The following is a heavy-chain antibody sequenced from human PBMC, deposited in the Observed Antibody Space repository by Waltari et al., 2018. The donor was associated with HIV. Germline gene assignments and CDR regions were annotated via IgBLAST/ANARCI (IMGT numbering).Heavy chain of an antibody. V-gene: IGHV4-38-2*01. D-gene: IGHD5-18*01. CDR1: GYSISSDYY. CDR2: SSRSGST. CDR3: GSGSRRGHSHGIDY. Sequence: HVQLHESGPGMVKPSETLSLTCAVSGYSISSDYYWGWRRQPPGKGVEWIGSSSRSGSTYYSPSLKSRVTISLDTSKNQFSLKLNSVAAADTAVYYCGSGSRRGHSHGIDYWGQGTLVTVSS. J-gene: IGHJ4*02.